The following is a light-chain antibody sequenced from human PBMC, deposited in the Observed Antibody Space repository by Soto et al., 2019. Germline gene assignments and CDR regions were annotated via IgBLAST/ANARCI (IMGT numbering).Light chain of an antibody. CDR3: QQDDSSPYT. CDR2: AAS. CDR1: QSVSSTY. J-gene: IGKJ2*01. V-gene: IGKV3-20*01. Sequence: EIVLTQSPGTLSLSPGEIATLSCRASQSVSSTYLSWYKQKPGQAPRLLIYAASSRETGIPDTFSGSGSGTDFTLTISRLEPEDFAVYYCQQDDSSPYTFGQGTKLEIK.